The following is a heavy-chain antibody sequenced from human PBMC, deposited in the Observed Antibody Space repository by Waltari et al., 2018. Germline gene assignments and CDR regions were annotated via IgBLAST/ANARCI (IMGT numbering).Heavy chain of an antibody. D-gene: IGHD2-15*01. CDR3: ARALVVAATRGPLGY. V-gene: IGHV1-2*02. CDR1: GYTFTGSS. CDR2: INPNSAGT. Sequence: QVHLVQSGAEVKSPGASVKVSCKASGYTFTGSSMPWVRPAPGQGLEWMGWINPNSAGTNYAQKFQGRVTMTRDTYISTAYMEMSRLRSDDTAVYYCARALVVAATRGPLGYWGQGTLVTVSS. J-gene: IGHJ4*02.